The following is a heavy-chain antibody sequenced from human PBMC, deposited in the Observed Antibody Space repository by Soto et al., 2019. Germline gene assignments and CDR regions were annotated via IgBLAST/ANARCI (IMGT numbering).Heavy chain of an antibody. Sequence: SETLSLTCTVSGGSIGSGDYYWGGIRQPPGKGLEWIGYIYYSGSTYYNPSLKSRVTISVDTSKNQFSLKLSSVTAADTAVYYCARAAPWSCYDYWGQGTLVTVSS. CDR1: GGSIGSGDYY. D-gene: IGHD2-15*01. CDR2: IYYSGST. CDR3: ARAAPWSCYDY. J-gene: IGHJ4*02. V-gene: IGHV4-30-4*01.